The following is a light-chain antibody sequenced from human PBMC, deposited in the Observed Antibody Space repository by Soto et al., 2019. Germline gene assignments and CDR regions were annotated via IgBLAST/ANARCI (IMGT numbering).Light chain of an antibody. V-gene: IGLV2-14*01. CDR1: SSDVGGHNY. Sequence: QSALTQPASVSGSPGQSITISCTGTSSDVGGHNYVSWYQQHPGKPPKLMIYDVSNRPSGVSNRVSGSKSGNTASLTISGLQAEDEADYYCSSYTSSSTYVVFGGGTKLTVL. CDR3: SSYTSSSTYVV. J-gene: IGLJ2*01. CDR2: DVS.